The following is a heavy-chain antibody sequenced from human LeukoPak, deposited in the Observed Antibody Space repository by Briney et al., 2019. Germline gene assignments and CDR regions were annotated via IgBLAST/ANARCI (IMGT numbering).Heavy chain of an antibody. D-gene: IGHD2-2*01. J-gene: IGHJ6*03. CDR2: INPNSGGT. CDR3: ASGPYQLLHGYYYMDV. CDR1: GGTFSSYA. Sequence: ASVTVSCKASGGTFSSYAISWVRQAPGQGLEWMGWINPNSGGTNYAQKFQGRVTMTRDTSISTAYMELSRLRSDDTAVYYCASGPYQLLHGYYYMDVWGKGTTVTVSS. V-gene: IGHV1-2*02.